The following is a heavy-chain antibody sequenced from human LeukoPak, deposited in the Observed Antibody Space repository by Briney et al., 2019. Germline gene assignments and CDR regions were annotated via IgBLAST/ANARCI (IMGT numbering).Heavy chain of an antibody. Sequence: SETLSLTCAVYDGSFSGSYCTWIRQPPGKGLEWIGEINHSGSANYNPSLKSRVTISVDTSKNQFSLKLSSVTAADTAVYYCARSDRRWLQSAFDYWGQGTLVTVSS. CDR1: DGSFSGSY. D-gene: IGHD5-24*01. CDR3: ARSDRRWLQSAFDY. CDR2: INHSGSA. J-gene: IGHJ4*02. V-gene: IGHV4-34*01.